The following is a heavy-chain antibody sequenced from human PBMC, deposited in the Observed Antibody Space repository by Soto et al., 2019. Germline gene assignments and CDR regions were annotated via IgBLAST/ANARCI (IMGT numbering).Heavy chain of an antibody. Sequence: QVQLQESGPGLVKPSGTLSLTCAVSGGSISSSNWWSWVRQPPGKGLEWIGEIYHSGSTNYDPSLNSRVTMSVDKSKHQFSLKLSSVTAADTALYYCARDHIVVVPAASPSYYYYGMDVWGQGTTVTVSS. CDR1: GGSISSSNW. CDR3: ARDHIVVVPAASPSYYYYGMDV. CDR2: IYHSGST. D-gene: IGHD2-2*01. J-gene: IGHJ6*02. V-gene: IGHV4-4*02.